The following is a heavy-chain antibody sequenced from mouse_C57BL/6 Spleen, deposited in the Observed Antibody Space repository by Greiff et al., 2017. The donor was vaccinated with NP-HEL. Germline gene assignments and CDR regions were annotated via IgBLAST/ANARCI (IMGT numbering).Heavy chain of an antibody. J-gene: IGHJ1*03. Sequence: VQLQQSGPELVKPGASVKISCKASGYSFTGYYMNWVKQSPEKSLEWIGEINPSTGGTTYNQKFKAKATLTVDKSSSTAYMQLKSLTSEDSAVYYCAGYYNWYFDVWGTGTTVTVSS. CDR2: INPSTGGT. D-gene: IGHD2-3*01. CDR3: AGYYNWYFDV. V-gene: IGHV1-42*01. CDR1: GYSFTGYY.